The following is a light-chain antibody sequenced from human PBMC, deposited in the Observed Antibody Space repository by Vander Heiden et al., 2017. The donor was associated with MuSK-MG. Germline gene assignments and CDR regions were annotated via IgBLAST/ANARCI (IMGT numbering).Light chain of an antibody. Sequence: QSVLTQPPSASGTPGQRVTISCSGSSSNIGSNTVNWYQQLPGTAPKLLIYSNNQRPSGAPDRFSGSKSGTSASLAISGLQAEEEADYYCAAWDDSLNGYVFGTGTKVTVL. CDR2: SNN. CDR3: AAWDDSLNGYV. CDR1: SSNIGSNT. V-gene: IGLV1-44*01. J-gene: IGLJ1*01.